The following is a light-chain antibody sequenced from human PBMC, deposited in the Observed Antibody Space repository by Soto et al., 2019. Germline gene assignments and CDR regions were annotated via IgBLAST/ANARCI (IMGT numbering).Light chain of an antibody. CDR3: SSYSSGSTPYV. CDR2: EVT. V-gene: IGLV2-14*01. Sequence: QSALTQPASVSGSPGQSITISCTGTSSDVGANSYVSWYQQHPGKAPKLMIYEVTDRPSGVSDRFSGSKSGYTASLTISGLQAEDEADYYCSSYSSGSTPYVFGTGTKVT. J-gene: IGLJ1*01. CDR1: SSDVGANSY.